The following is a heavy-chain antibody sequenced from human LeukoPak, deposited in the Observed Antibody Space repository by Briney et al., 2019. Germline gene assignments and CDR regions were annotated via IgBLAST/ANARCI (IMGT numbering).Heavy chain of an antibody. CDR2: INPSGGST. Sequence: ASVKVSCKASGYTFTNYAMHWVRQAPGQRPEWMGIINPSGGSTSYAQKFQGRVTMTRDTSTSTVYMELSSLRSEDTAVYYCARDRGWYYDSSGLGYFDLWGRGTLVTVSS. J-gene: IGHJ2*01. CDR3: ARDRGWYYDSSGLGYFDL. CDR1: GYTFTNYA. V-gene: IGHV1-46*01. D-gene: IGHD3-22*01.